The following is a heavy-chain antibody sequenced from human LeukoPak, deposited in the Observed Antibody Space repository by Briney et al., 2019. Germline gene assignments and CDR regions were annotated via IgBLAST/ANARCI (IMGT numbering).Heavy chain of an antibody. Sequence: QSGGSLRLSCAASGFPFSSHVLSWVRQAPGKGLEWIAYINHNGEAIYYPDFVKGRFIISRDNAKNSLFLQMNDLRDEDTAAYYCARDYDWAFDLWGQGTRVTVSS. V-gene: IGHV3-48*02. CDR1: GFPFSSHV. D-gene: IGHD3-9*01. CDR3: ARDYDWAFDL. J-gene: IGHJ4*02. CDR2: INHNGEAI.